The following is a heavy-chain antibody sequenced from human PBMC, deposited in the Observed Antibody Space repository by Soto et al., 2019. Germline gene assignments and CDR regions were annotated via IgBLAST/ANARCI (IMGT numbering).Heavy chain of an antibody. CDR2: IHPSGDT. D-gene: IGHD1-1*01. CDR3: TSGLDDAKIHH. CDR1: GFTVSSHY. J-gene: IGHJ1*01. V-gene: IGHV3-66*01. Sequence: GGSLRLSCAGSGFTVSSHYMTWVRQAPGRGLEWVTFIHPSGDTFYADSVKGRFAISRDTSKNTLSLQMNSLRVEDTVVYYCTSGLDDAKIHHWGQGTLVTVSS.